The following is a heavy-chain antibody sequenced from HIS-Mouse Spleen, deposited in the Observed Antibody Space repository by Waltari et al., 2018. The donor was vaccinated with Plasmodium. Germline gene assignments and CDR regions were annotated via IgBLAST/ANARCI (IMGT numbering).Heavy chain of an antibody. V-gene: IGHV3-7*01. CDR1: GFNFSRYG. J-gene: IGHJ2*01. CDR3: AREFGTGNWYFDL. Sequence: EVQLVESGGGLVQPGGSLRPSCAASGFNFSRYGSIGVRQAPGKGLEWVANIKQDGSEKYYVDSVKGRFTISRDNAKNSLYLQMNSLRAEDTAVYYCAREFGTGNWYFDLWGRGTLVTVSS. D-gene: IGHD7-27*01. CDR2: IKQDGSEK.